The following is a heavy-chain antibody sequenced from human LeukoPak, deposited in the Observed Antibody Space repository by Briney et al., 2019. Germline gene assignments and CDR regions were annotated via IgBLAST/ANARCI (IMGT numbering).Heavy chain of an antibody. V-gene: IGHV3-23*01. D-gene: IGHD6-19*01. Sequence: GGSLRLSCAASGFTFSSYGMSWVRQAPGKGLEWVSAISGSGGSTYYADSVKGRFTISRDNSKNTLYLQMNSLRAEDTAVYYCAKFRRQWGAFDIWGQGTMVTVSS. CDR2: ISGSGGST. CDR3: AKFRRQWGAFDI. CDR1: GFTFSSYG. J-gene: IGHJ3*02.